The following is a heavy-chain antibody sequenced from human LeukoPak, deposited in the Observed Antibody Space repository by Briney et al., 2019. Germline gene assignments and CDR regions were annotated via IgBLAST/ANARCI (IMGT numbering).Heavy chain of an antibody. CDR3: ARPAYSSTWYYFEY. D-gene: IGHD6-13*01. V-gene: IGHV3-7*01. Sequence: GGSLRLSCAASGFTFSNYWVSWVRQAPGKGLEWVANIKEYGSEKYYVDSVKGRFTISRDNTKSSLYLEMNSLRVEDTAVYYCARPAYSSTWYYFEYWGQGTLVTVSS. J-gene: IGHJ4*02. CDR2: IKEYGSEK. CDR1: GFTFSNYW.